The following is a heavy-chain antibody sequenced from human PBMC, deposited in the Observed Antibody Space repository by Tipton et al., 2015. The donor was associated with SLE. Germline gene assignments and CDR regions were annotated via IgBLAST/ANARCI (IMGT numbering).Heavy chain of an antibody. J-gene: IGHJ3*02. V-gene: IGHV4-34*01. CDR2: INHSGST. CDR1: GGSFSGYY. CDR3: ASRLHFAFDI. D-gene: IGHD4-11*01. Sequence: TLSLTCAVYGGSFSGYYWSWIRQPPGKGLEWIGEINHSGSTNHNPSLKSRVTISVDTSKNQFSLKLSSVTAADTAVYYCASRLHFAFDIWGQGTMVTVSS.